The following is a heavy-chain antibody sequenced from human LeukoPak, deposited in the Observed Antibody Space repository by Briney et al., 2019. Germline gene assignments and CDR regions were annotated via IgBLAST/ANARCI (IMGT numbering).Heavy chain of an antibody. V-gene: IGHV3-7*03. Sequence: GGSLRLSCAASGFTFSSYWMSWVRQAPGTGLEWVANIKQDGSEKYYVDSVKGRFTISRDNAKNSLFLQMNSLRAEDTAVYYCAKDLRVWGATAPFDYWGQGTLVTVSS. CDR3: AKDLRVWGATAPFDY. J-gene: IGHJ4*02. CDR1: GFTFSSYW. D-gene: IGHD1-26*01. CDR2: IKQDGSEK.